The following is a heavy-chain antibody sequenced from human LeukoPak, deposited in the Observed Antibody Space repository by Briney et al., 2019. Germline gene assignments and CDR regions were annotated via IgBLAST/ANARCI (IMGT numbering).Heavy chain of an antibody. CDR1: GGSIRSSSYY. D-gene: IGHD5-18*01. Sequence: PSETLSLTCTVPGGSIRSSSYYWGWIRQPPGKGLEWIGNIYYSGDTYYNPSLKSRLTMSVDTSNNQFSLKLRSVTAADTAVYYCARRLGSAMYFDYWGQGTQVSVSS. CDR3: ARRLGSAMYFDY. J-gene: IGHJ4*02. CDR2: IYYSGDT. V-gene: IGHV4-39*01.